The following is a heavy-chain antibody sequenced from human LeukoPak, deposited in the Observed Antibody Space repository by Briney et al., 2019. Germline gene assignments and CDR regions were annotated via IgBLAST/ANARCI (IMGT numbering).Heavy chain of an antibody. CDR1: GFTFSSYA. V-gene: IGHV3-48*04. J-gene: IGHJ4*02. CDR3: ARAGSGWYPEYFDY. Sequence: GGSLRLSCAASGFTFSSYAMSWVRQAPGKGLEWVSYISSSGSTIYYADSVKGRFTISRNNAKNSLYLQMNSLRAEDTAVYYCARAGSGWYPEYFDYWGQGSLVTVSS. D-gene: IGHD6-19*01. CDR2: ISSSGSTI.